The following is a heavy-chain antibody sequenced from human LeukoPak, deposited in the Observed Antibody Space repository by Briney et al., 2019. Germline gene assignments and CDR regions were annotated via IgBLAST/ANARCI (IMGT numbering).Heavy chain of an antibody. CDR1: GFTFSSYA. CDR3: VKEVLSGYSYGYFDY. D-gene: IGHD5-18*01. Sequence: GGSLRLSCAASGFTFSSYAMSWVRQAPGKGLEWVSAISGSGGSTYYADSVKGRFTISRDNSKNTLYLQMNSLRAEDTAVYYCVKEVLSGYSYGYFDYWGQGTLVTVSS. V-gene: IGHV3-23*01. J-gene: IGHJ4*02. CDR2: ISGSGGST.